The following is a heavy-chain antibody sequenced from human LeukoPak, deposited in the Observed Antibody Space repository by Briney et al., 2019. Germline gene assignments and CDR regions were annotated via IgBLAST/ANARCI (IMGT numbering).Heavy chain of an antibody. V-gene: IGHV4-59*06. CDR3: AGRGSSPRYYFDY. J-gene: IGHJ4*02. CDR1: GGSFSGYY. CDR2: IYYSGST. Sequence: SETLSLTCAVYGGSFSGYYWSWIRQPPGKGLEWIGYIYYSGSTYYNPSLKSRVTISVDTSKNQFSLKLSSVTAADTAVYYCAGRGSSPRYYFDYWGQGTLVTVSS. D-gene: IGHD1-26*01.